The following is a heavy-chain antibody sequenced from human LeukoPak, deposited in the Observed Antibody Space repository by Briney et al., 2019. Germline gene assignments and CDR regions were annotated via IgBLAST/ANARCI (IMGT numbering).Heavy chain of an antibody. D-gene: IGHD6-13*01. CDR2: IWYDGSEK. CDR1: GFTFRNHG. J-gene: IGHJ6*02. V-gene: IGHV3-33*01. CDR3: ARDGQQLAPYGMDV. Sequence: GESLRLSCAASGFTFRNHGIHWVRQAPGKGLEWVAFIWYDGSEKDYADSVKGRFTIARDNSKNTLYLQMNSLRVEDTAVYSCARDGQQLAPYGMDVWGQGTTVTVSS.